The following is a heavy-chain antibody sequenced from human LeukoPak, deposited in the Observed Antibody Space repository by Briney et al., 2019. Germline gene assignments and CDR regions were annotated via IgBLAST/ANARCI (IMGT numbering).Heavy chain of an antibody. J-gene: IGHJ4*02. CDR3: AREAYTNGRHSDY. CDR2: ISSSGNFI. CDR1: GFSFCSFS. V-gene: IGHV3-21*01. Sequence: PGGSLRLSCAASGFSFCSFSMSWVRQAPGQGLEWVSSISSSGNFIYYADSVRGRFTISRDNAKRSLFLHINSLRAEDTAVYYCAREAYTNGRHSDYWGQGTLVTVSS. D-gene: IGHD6-19*01.